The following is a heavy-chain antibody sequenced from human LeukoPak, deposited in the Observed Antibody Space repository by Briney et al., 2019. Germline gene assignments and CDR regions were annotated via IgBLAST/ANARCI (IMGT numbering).Heavy chain of an antibody. CDR1: GGSISSYY. Sequence: SETLSLTCTVSGGSISSYYWSWIRQPPGKGLEWIGYMYYSGRTNYNPSLKSRVTISVDTSKNQFSLKLSSVTAADTAVYYCARQAYCSSTSCYPFDYWGQGTLVTVSS. CDR3: ARQAYCSSTSCYPFDY. D-gene: IGHD2-2*01. CDR2: MYYSGRT. J-gene: IGHJ4*02. V-gene: IGHV4-59*08.